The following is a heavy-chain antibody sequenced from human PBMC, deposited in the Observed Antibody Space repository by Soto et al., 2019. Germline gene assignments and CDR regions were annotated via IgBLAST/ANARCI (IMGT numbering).Heavy chain of an antibody. Sequence: PSETLSLTCTVSGGSTSSYYRSWIRQPPGKGLEWIGYIYYSGSTNYNPSLKSRVTISVDTSKNQFSLKLSSVTAADTAVYYCARGGYYYYYYYMDVWGKGTTVTVSS. V-gene: IGHV4-59*01. CDR2: IYYSGST. CDR1: GGSTSSYY. D-gene: IGHD3-10*01. CDR3: ARGGYYYYYYYMDV. J-gene: IGHJ6*03.